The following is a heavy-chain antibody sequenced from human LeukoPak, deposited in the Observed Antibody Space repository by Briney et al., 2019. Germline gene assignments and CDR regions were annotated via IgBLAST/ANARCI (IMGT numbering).Heavy chain of an antibody. CDR1: GFAFDDFG. J-gene: IGHJ4*01. V-gene: IGHV3-43*02. D-gene: IGHD2-21*01. CDR2: ISGDGSVT. CDR3: GKDGPVISY. Sequence: PGGSLRLSCAASGFAFDDFGMHWVRQAPGKGLEWVSFISGDGSVTYYTDSLKGRFTVSRDNSKNSLYLQMGSLRAEDTALYYCGKDGPVISYWGQEPWSPSPQ.